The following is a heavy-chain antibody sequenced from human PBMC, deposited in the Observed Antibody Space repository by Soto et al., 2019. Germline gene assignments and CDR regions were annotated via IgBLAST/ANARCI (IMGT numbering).Heavy chain of an antibody. CDR1: GFSFSAHY. V-gene: IGHV3-11*01. D-gene: IGHD3-10*01. J-gene: IGHJ5*02. Sequence: GGSLRLSCAASGFSFSAHYMSWIRQAPGKGLEWISYISGSGSTIYYADSVKGRFTISRDNAKNSLYLQMNSLRAEDTAVYYCATYYGSGGYRNWFAPWGQGTLVTVSS. CDR2: ISGSGSTI. CDR3: ATYYGSGGYRNWFAP.